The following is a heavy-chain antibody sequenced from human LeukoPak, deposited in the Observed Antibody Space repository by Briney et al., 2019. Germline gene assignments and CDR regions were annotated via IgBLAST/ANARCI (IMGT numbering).Heavy chain of an antibody. CDR3: AKSRVLGGVYYFDY. V-gene: IGHV3-23*01. J-gene: IGHJ4*02. Sequence: PGGSLRLSCAASGFTFTYYAMSWVRQAPGKGLEWVSAIGGSGGNTYFADSVKGRFTISRDNSKNTLYLQMNSLRAEDTAVYYCAKSRVLGGVYYFDYWGQGTLVSVSS. CDR2: IGGSGGNT. CDR1: GFTFTYYA. D-gene: IGHD3-16*01.